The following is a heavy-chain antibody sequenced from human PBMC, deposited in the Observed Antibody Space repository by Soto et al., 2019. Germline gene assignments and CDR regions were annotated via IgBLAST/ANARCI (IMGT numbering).Heavy chain of an antibody. CDR3: ARDGNHNWTFVYYFDY. Sequence: PGGSLRLSCAASGFTFANYAMTWVRQARGKGLEWVSAISGSGGSTYYADSVKGRFTISRDNSKNTLFLQMKSLRAEDTAVYYCARDGNHNWTFVYYFDYWGQGTLVTVSS. CDR1: GFTFANYA. CDR2: ISGSGGST. V-gene: IGHV3-23*01. J-gene: IGHJ4*02. D-gene: IGHD1-20*01.